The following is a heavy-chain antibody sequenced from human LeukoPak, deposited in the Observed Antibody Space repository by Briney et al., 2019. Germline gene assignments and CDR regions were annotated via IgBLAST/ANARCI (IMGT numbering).Heavy chain of an antibody. D-gene: IGHD4-17*01. V-gene: IGHV5-51*01. CDR1: GYKLTNNW. CDR2: IYPGDSDT. CDR3: ARFMTTVTHFDY. J-gene: IGHJ4*02. Sequence: GESLKISCKISGYKLTNNWIGWVRQVPGKGLEWMGIIYPGDSDTRYSPSFQGQVTISADKSISTAYLQWSSLKASDTAMYYCARFMTTVTHFDYWGQGTLVTVSS.